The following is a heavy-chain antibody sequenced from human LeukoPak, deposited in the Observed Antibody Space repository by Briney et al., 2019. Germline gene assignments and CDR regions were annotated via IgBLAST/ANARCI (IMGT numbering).Heavy chain of an antibody. Sequence: PGGSLRLSCEGSGFTFSSYEMNWVRQAPGKGLEWVSYVHTGSSPTSYADSLKGRFTISRDNAKNSLYLQMNSLRAEDTAVYYCAGVRSYFYYYYMDVWGKGTMVTVSS. J-gene: IGHJ6*03. D-gene: IGHD3-10*01. CDR2: VHTGSSPT. CDR3: AGVRSYFYYYYMDV. CDR1: GFTFSSYE. V-gene: IGHV3-48*03.